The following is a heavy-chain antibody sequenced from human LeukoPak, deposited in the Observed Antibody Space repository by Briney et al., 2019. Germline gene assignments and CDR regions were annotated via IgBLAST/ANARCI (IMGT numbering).Heavy chain of an antibody. CDR3: ATVSIIAVAGTPFDY. D-gene: IGHD6-19*01. J-gene: IGHJ4*02. Sequence: VASVKDSCKVSGYTLTELSMHWVRQAPGKGLEWMGGFDPEDGETIYAQKFQGRVTMTEDTSTDTAYMELSSLRSEDTAVYYCATVSIIAVAGTPFDYWGQGTLVTVSS. CDR1: GYTLTELS. CDR2: FDPEDGET. V-gene: IGHV1-24*01.